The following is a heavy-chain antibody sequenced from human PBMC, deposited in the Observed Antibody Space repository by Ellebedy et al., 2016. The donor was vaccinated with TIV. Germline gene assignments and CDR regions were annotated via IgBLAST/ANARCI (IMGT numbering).Heavy chain of an antibody. CDR3: TREVSSWYAYYYYYMDV. Sequence: GESLKISXTASGFTFGDYAMSWFRQAPGKGLEWVGFIRSKAYGGTTEYAASVKGRFTISRDDSKSIAYLQMNSLKTEDTAVYYCTREVSSWYAYYYYYMDVWGKGTTVTVSS. J-gene: IGHJ6*03. V-gene: IGHV3-49*03. D-gene: IGHD6-13*01. CDR2: IRSKAYGGTT. CDR1: GFTFGDYA.